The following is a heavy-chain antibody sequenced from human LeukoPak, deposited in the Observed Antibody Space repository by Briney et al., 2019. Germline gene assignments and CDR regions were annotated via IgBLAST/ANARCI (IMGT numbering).Heavy chain of an antibody. D-gene: IGHD3-22*01. V-gene: IGHV3-64*01. J-gene: IGHJ4*02. CDR2: ISSNGGST. CDR3: ARDYFGDDYDSSGYLSHFDY. CDR1: GFTFSSYA. Sequence: PGGSLRLSCAASGFTFSSYAMHWVRQAPGKGLEYVSAISSNGGSTYYANSVKGRFTISRDNSKNTLYLQMGSLRAEDMAVYYCARDYFGDDYDSSGYLSHFDYWGQGTLVTVSS.